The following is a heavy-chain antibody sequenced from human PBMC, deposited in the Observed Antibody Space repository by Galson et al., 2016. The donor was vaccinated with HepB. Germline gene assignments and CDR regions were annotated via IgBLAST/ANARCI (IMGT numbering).Heavy chain of an antibody. CDR1: SGSISGSVFY. J-gene: IGHJ4*02. CDR2: IYYTGST. D-gene: IGHD3-16*01. CDR3: ARHAGADSTSPGEVDY. Sequence: SETLSLTCTVSSGSISGSVFYWGWIRQPPGKGLAWIGSIYYTGSTHYNPSMKSRVTISVDTSKKQFPLKLRSVTAADTAMYYCARHAGADSTSPGEVDYWGQGTLVTVSS. V-gene: IGHV4-39*01.